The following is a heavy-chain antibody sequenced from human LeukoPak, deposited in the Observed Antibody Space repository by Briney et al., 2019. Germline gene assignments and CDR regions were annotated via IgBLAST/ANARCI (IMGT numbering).Heavy chain of an antibody. CDR2: ISGYNGYT. Sequence: VASVKVSCKASGYTFTSYGISWVRQAPGQGLEWMGWISGYNGYTNYAQNFQDRVTMTTDTSTNTAYMELRSLRSDDTAVYYCARLGYCTNGVSYRKHNWLDPWGQGTLVTVSP. D-gene: IGHD2-8*01. CDR3: ARLGYCTNGVSYRKHNWLDP. V-gene: IGHV1-18*01. CDR1: GYTFTSYG. J-gene: IGHJ5*02.